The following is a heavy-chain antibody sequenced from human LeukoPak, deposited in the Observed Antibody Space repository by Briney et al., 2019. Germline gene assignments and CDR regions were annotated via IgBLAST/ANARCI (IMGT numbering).Heavy chain of an antibody. D-gene: IGHD6-6*01. CDR3: ANSYSSSPTFDY. J-gene: IGHJ4*02. CDR1: GFTFSSCW. Sequence: GGSLRLSCAASGFTFSSCWMHWVRQAPGKGLVWVSRINSDGSSTSYADSVKGRFTISRDNAKNTLYLQMNSLRAEDTAVYYCANSYSSSPTFDYWGQGTLVTVSS. V-gene: IGHV3-74*01. CDR2: INSDGSST.